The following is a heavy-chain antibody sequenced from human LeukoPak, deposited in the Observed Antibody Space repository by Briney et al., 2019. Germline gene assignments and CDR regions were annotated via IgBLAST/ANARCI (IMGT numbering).Heavy chain of an antibody. Sequence: GESLKISCKGSGYSFTSCWIGWVRQMPGKGLEWMGIIYPGDSDTRYSPSFQGQVTISADKSISTAYLQWSSLKASDTAMYYCARHGAVPFYGMDVWGQGTTVTVSS. J-gene: IGHJ6*02. CDR2: IYPGDSDT. D-gene: IGHD3-10*01. CDR3: ARHGAVPFYGMDV. V-gene: IGHV5-51*01. CDR1: GYSFTSCW.